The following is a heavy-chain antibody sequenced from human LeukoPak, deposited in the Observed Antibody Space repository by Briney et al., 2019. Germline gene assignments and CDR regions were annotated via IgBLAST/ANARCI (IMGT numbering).Heavy chain of an antibody. CDR2: IYYSGST. CDR1: GGSISSSSYY. V-gene: IGHV4-39*07. D-gene: IGHD3-22*01. CDR3: ARRVSGGYYYESSGYYYDY. J-gene: IGHJ4*02. Sequence: PSETLSLTCTVSGGSISSSSYYWGWIRQPPGKGLEWIGSIYYSGSTYYNPSLKSRITISVDTSKNQFSLKLTSVTAADTAVYYCARRVSGGYYYESSGYYYDYWGQGTLVTVSS.